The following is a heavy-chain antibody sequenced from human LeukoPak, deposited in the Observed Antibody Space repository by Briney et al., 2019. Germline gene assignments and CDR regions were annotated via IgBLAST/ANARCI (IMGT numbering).Heavy chain of an antibody. CDR3: ARVVEQWLDV. J-gene: IGHJ6*02. D-gene: IGHD6-19*01. V-gene: IGHV4-59*01. CDR1: GGSISGYY. Sequence: SETLSLTCTVSGGSISGYYWSWIRQPPGKGLEWIGYIYYSGSTNYNPSLKSRVTISVDTSKNQFSLKLSSVTAADTAVYYCARVVEQWLDVWGQGTTVTVSS. CDR2: IYYSGST.